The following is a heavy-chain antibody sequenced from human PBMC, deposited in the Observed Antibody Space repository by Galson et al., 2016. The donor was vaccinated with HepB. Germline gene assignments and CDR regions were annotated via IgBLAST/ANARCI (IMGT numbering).Heavy chain of an antibody. CDR3: AKVQTPLRGTVAHDVFDA. V-gene: IGHV4-61*08. J-gene: IGHJ3*01. Sequence: ETLSLTCTVSGGSVRRGDYYWTWLRQPPGKGLEWIGYVYSSGETKYNPTLKSRLNISIDTSKNQFSLNLRVEATAVYRCAKVQTPLRGTVAHDVFDAWGQGTRVTVSS. CDR2: VYSSGET. D-gene: IGHD1-7*01. CDR1: GGSVRRGDYY.